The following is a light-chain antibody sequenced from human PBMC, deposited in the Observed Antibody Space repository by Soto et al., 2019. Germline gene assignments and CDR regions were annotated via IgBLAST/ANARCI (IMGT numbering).Light chain of an antibody. CDR2: KVA. CDR1: QILVHRDGKTY. J-gene: IGKJ5*01. CDR3: MQGSRWHPIT. V-gene: IGKV2-30*02. Sequence: DVVVTESPLSLSVTFGAAVSVSCRPSQILVHRDGKTYLSWFRKTPGQSQRRXXYKVANREAGVPDRFSGGGSCADLALKISRVEAEDVGLYYCMQGSRWHPITFGQGTRLEIK.